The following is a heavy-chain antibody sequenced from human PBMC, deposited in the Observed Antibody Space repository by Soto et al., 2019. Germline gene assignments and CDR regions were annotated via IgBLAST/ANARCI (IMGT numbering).Heavy chain of an antibody. J-gene: IGHJ4*02. CDR1: GFTFSSFW. D-gene: IGHD3-3*01. CDR2: INQDGSEK. CDR3: ARDFGVQELDY. V-gene: IGHV3-7*01. Sequence: GGSLRLSCAASGFTFSSFWITWVRQAPGKGLEWVANINQDGSEKHYVDSVKGRFTLSRDNAENSVYLQMNSLRADDTAVYYCARDFGVQELDYWGQGTLVPVSS.